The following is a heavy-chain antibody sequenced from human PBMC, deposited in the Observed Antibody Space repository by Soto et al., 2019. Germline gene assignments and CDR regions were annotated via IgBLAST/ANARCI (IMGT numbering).Heavy chain of an antibody. V-gene: IGHV3-30*18. CDR2: ISYAGSNK. J-gene: IGHJ4*02. Sequence: GGSLRLSCAASGFTFSSYGMHWVRQAPGKGLEWVAVISYAGSNKYYADSVKGRFTISRDNSKNTLYLQMNSLRAEDTAVYYCAKASYYYDSSGYYYDYWGQGTLVTVSS. D-gene: IGHD3-22*01. CDR1: GFTFSSYG. CDR3: AKASYYYDSSGYYYDY.